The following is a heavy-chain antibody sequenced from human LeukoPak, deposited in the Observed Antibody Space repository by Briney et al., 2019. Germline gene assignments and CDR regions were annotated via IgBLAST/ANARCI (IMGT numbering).Heavy chain of an antibody. CDR3: ARGTKLMRHSYYYGSGNLDY. V-gene: IGHV4-34*01. CDR2: INHSGST. J-gene: IGHJ4*02. D-gene: IGHD3-10*01. Sequence: PSETLSLTCAVCGGSFSGYYWSWIRQPPGNGLEWIGEINHSGSTNYNPSLKSRVTISVDTSKNQFSLKLSSVTAADTAVYYCARGTKLMRHSYYYGSGNLDYWGQGTLVTVSS. CDR1: GGSFSGYY.